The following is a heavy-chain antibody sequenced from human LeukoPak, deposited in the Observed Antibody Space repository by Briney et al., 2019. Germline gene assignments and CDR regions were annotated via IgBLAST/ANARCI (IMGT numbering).Heavy chain of an antibody. CDR2: ISGSSSTI. Sequence: GGSLRLSCAASGFTLRSYSMNWVRQAPGKGLEWISYISGSSSTIYYADSVKGRFTISRDNAKNSLYLQMNSLSAEDTAVYYCARVPLPEPHIVPTEFDYWGQGTLVTVSS. D-gene: IGHD1-14*01. V-gene: IGHV3-48*01. CDR1: GFTLRSYS. CDR3: ARVPLPEPHIVPTEFDY. J-gene: IGHJ4*02.